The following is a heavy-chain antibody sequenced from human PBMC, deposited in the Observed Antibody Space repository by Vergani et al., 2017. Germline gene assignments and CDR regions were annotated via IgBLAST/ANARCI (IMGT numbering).Heavy chain of an antibody. D-gene: IGHD2-2*01. CDR3: ARDPDIVVVPAAPYYYYYYGMDV. CDR1: GYTFTSYG. CDR2: ISAYNGNT. V-gene: IGHV1-18*04. J-gene: IGHJ6*02. Sequence: QVQLVQSGAEVKKPGASVKVSCQASGYTFTSYGISWVRPATGQGLEWMGWISAYNGNTNYAQKLQGRVTMTTDTSTSTAYMELRSLRSDDTAVYYCARDPDIVVVPAAPYYYYYYGMDVWGQGTTVTVSS.